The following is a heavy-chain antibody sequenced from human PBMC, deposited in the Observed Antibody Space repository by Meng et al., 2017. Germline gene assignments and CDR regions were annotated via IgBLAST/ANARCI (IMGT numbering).Heavy chain of an antibody. CDR2: INPNSGGT. D-gene: IGHD1-14*01. CDR3: ARDRHGPETYVDY. J-gene: IGHJ4*02. Sequence: LWPSGAAANKPGASVKDSCKTSGYPFTGYYIHWVRQAPGQGLEWMGWINPNSGGTNSAQRFHGRVTMTRDTSISTTYMELSSLRSDDTAVYYCARDRHGPETYVDYWGQGTLVTVSS. CDR1: GYPFTGYY. V-gene: IGHV1-2*02.